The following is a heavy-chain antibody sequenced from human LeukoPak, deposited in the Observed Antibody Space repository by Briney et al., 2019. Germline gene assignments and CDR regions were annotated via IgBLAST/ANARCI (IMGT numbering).Heavy chain of an antibody. CDR1: GYRFTSYW. D-gene: IGHD6-19*01. CDR3: ARRPDSGWNFDS. CDR2: INPGDSDT. J-gene: IGHJ4*02. Sequence: GESLKISCKGSGYRFTSYWIGWVRQMPGKGLEWMGLINPGDSDTRYSPAFQGQVTISADTSITTAYLQWSSLKASDTAMYYCARRPDSGWNFDSWGQGTLVTVSS. V-gene: IGHV5-51*01.